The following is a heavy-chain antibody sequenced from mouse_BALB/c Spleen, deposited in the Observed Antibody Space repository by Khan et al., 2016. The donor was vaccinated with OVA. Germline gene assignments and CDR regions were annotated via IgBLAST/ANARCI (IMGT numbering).Heavy chain of an antibody. Sequence: LQQSGPELMKPGASVKLSCKASAYSFSSYYMHWVKQSLGKSLEWIGCIDPFNGGTTYNQKFKGKATLTVDKSSSTAYMHLSALTSEDSAVYYCERRTFDYWGQGTSVTVSS. CDR1: AYSFSSYY. J-gene: IGHJ4*01. V-gene: IGHV1S135*01. CDR2: IDPFNGGT. CDR3: ERRTFDY.